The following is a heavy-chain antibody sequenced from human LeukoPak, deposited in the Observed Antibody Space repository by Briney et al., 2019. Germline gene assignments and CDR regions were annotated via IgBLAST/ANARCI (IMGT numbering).Heavy chain of an antibody. CDR1: GFTFSSYG. V-gene: IGHV3-30*02. Sequence: GGSLRLSCAASGFTFSSYGIHWVRQAPGKGLEWVAFIRYDGSNKYYADSVKGRFTISRDNSKNTLYLQMNSLRAEDTAVYYCARDIKGQYQDAFDIWGQGTMVTVSS. J-gene: IGHJ3*02. CDR3: ARDIKGQYQDAFDI. CDR2: IRYDGSNK. D-gene: IGHD2-2*01.